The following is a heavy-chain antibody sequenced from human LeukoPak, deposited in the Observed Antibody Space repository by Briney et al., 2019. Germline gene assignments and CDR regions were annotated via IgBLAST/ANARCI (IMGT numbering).Heavy chain of an antibody. D-gene: IGHD6-19*01. J-gene: IGHJ4*02. Sequence: PGGSLRLSCAASGFTVSSKYMSWVRQPPGKGLEWVSVIYSGGSTYYADSVKGRFTISRDNSKNTLYLQMNSLRAEDTAVYYCARVRSSSGWYGGNYFDYWGQGTLVTVSS. CDR1: GFTVSSKY. V-gene: IGHV3-66*01. CDR2: IYSGGST. CDR3: ARVRSSSGWYGGNYFDY.